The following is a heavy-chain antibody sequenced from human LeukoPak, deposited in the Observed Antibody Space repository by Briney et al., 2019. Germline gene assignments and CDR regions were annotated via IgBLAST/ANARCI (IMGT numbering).Heavy chain of an antibody. CDR3: ARQADSSGYEGFDY. D-gene: IGHD3-22*01. CDR1: GFTFSSNG. J-gene: IGHJ4*02. Sequence: GGSLRLSCAASGFTFSSNGMHWVRQTPGKGLEWVAVIWYDGSNEFHADSVRGRFTISRDNSKNTLYLQMNSLRAEDTAVYYCARQADSSGYEGFDYWGQGTLVTVSS. V-gene: IGHV3-33*01. CDR2: IWYDGSNE.